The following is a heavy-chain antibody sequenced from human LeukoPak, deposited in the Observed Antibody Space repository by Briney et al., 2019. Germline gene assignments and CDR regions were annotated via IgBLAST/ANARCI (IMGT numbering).Heavy chain of an antibody. D-gene: IGHD3-22*01. V-gene: IGHV1-69*05. CDR3: AGDRVMGYYDSSGYYY. CDR1: GGTFSSYA. J-gene: IGHJ4*02. CDR2: IIPIFGTA. Sequence: ASVKVSCKASGGTFSSYAISWVRQAPGQGLEWMGGIIPIFGTANYAQKFQGRVTITTDESTSTAYMELSSLRSEDTAVYYCAGDRVMGYYDSSGYYYWGQGTLVTVSS.